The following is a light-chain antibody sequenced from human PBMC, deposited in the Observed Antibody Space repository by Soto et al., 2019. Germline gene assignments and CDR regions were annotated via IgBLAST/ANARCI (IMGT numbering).Light chain of an antibody. J-gene: IGKJ3*01. Sequence: EIVLTQSPGTLSLSPGERATLSCRASQTVSNNYLAWYQQKSGQAPGLLIYGASSRATGIPDRFSGSGSGTDFTLTISRLEPEDFAVYYCQQYGTSSLFTFGPGTRVDIK. CDR1: QTVSNNY. CDR2: GAS. CDR3: QQYGTSSLFT. V-gene: IGKV3-20*01.